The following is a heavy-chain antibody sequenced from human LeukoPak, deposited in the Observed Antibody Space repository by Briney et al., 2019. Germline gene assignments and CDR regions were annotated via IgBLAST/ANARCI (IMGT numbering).Heavy chain of an antibody. V-gene: IGHV4-39*07. CDR3: AKELPVSDYLWGTYPQGWSFDS. CDR1: GASISSSPHY. D-gene: IGHD3-16*02. CDR2: PFIIGLT. J-gene: IGHJ4*02. Sequence: SETLSLTCTVSGASISSSPHYWGWLRQAPGKALRGIGTPFIIGLTFYKPSLKSRLTMSVDTSKNQFSLMLTSVTAADTAVYYCAKELPVSDYLWGTYPQGWSFDSWGQGTLVTVSS.